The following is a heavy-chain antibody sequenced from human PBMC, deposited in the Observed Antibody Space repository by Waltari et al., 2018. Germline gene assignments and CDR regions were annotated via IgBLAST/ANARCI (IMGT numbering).Heavy chain of an antibody. D-gene: IGHD3-10*01. J-gene: IGHJ4*02. CDR2: INPNSGGT. CDR1: GYTFTGYY. Sequence: QVQLVQSGAEVKKPGASVKVSCKASGYTFTGYYMHWVRQAPGQGLEWMGWINPNSGGTNYAQKFQGRVTMTRDTSISTAYMELSRLRSDDTAVYYCARADNVLLWFREPLALFDYWGQGTLVTVSS. CDR3: ARADNVLLWFREPLALFDY. V-gene: IGHV1-2*02.